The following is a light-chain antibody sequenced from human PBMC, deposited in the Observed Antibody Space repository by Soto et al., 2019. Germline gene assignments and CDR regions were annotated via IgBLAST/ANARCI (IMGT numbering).Light chain of an antibody. J-gene: IGKJ3*01. V-gene: IGKV1-16*02. CDR2: AAS. CDR3: QQCYSYPLT. CDR1: QGISNH. Sequence: DIQMTQSPSSLSASVGDTVTITCRASQGISNHLAWFQQKPGKAPKSLICAASTLQSGVPSKFSGSGSGTDFTLTFNNLQPEDFATYYCQQCYSYPLTFGPGTRVDVK.